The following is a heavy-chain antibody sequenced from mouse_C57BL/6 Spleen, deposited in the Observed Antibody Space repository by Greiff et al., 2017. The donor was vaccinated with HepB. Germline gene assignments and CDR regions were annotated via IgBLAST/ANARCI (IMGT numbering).Heavy chain of an antibody. CDR2: INPNNGGT. V-gene: IGHV1-26*01. D-gene: IGHD3-3*01. J-gene: IGHJ3*01. Sequence: EVQLQQSGPELVKPGASVKISCKASGYTFTDYYMNWVKQSHGKSLEWIGDINPNNGGTSYNQKFKGKATLTVDKSSRTAYMELRSLTSEDSAVYYCARKGLRGFAYWGQGTLVTVSA. CDR3: ARKGLRGFAY. CDR1: GYTFTDYY.